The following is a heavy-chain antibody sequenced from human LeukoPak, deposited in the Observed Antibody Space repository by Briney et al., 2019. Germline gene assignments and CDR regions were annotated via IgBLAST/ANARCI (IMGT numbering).Heavy chain of an antibody. CDR2: IIHSEST. V-gene: IGHV4-34*12. Sequence: WRTLSPTAPFYVGTSPVNSCTGFGRPPGRGRDGMGEIIHSESTLYNPSLKNRVTISVDTSKNQFSLKLTSVTAADTAIYYCASTQMRTVTTLFPSSGAPIDSWGQGSLVTVSS. J-gene: IGHJ5*01. D-gene: IGHD4-17*01. CDR3: ASTQMRTVTTLFPSSGAPIDS. CDR1: VGTSPVNS.